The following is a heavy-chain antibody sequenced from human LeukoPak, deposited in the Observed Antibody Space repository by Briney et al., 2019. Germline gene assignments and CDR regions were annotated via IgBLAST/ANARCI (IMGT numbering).Heavy chain of an antibody. J-gene: IGHJ3*02. V-gene: IGHV3-30*04. D-gene: IGHD3-22*01. CDR3: ARMMTDFDGSGHDIQRGAFDI. CDR1: GFTFNRYR. Sequence: PGGSLRLSCAASGFTFNRYRLHWVRQAPGKGLEWVAVTSYDGRYQFYADSVKGRFTVSRDNSKNTLSLQMNSLRAEDTAVYHCARMMTDFDGSGHDIQRGAFDIWGQGTMVTVS. CDR2: TSYDGRYQ.